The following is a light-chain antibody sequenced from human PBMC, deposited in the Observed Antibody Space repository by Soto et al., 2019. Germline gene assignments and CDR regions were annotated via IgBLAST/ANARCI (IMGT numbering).Light chain of an antibody. CDR1: QSVSSSY. V-gene: IGKV3D-15*03. J-gene: IGKJ5*01. CDR3: QQYNNWSIT. Sequence: IVLTQSPGTVSLSKGERATLSCRASQSVSSSYLAWYQQKPGQAPRLLIYGASSRATGIPARFSGSGSGTEFTLTISILQSEDFGVYYCQQYNNWSITSGQRTRLEI. CDR2: GAS.